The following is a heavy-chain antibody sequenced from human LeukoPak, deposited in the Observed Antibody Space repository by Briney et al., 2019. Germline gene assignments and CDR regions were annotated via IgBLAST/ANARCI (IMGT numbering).Heavy chain of an antibody. CDR1: GGSISSYY. J-gene: IGHJ6*04. CDR2: IYYSGST. Sequence: SETLSLTCTVSGGSISSYYWSWIRQPPGKGLEWIGYIYYSGSTNYNPSLKSRVTISVDTSKNQFSLKLSSVTAADTAVYYCARDTTGTTDLGMDVWGKGTTVTVSS. CDR3: ARDTTGTTDLGMDV. D-gene: IGHD1-1*01. V-gene: IGHV4-59*01.